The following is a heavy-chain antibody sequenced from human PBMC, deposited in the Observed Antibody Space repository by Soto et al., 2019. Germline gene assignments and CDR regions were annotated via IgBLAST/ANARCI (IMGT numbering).Heavy chain of an antibody. V-gene: IGHV1-18*01. CDR2: RRAYNGKT. CDR3: AREIVGVSGGWFDP. Sequence: AYVKVSCKASGYTFTSYGIIWVRQAPGQGIGWRGGRRAYNGKTRYTQKLQGRVTMTTDTSRNTAYMELRSMRSDETAVYYWAREIVGVSGGWFDPWGQGTLVTVSS. CDR1: GYTFTSYG. J-gene: IGHJ5*02. D-gene: IGHD1-26*01.